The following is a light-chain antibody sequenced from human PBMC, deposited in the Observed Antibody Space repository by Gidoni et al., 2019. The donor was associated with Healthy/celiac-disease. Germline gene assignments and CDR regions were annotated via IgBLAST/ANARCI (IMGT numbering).Light chain of an antibody. CDR2: GAS. Sequence: EVVLTQSPGTLSLSPGERATLSCRSSQSVSSSYLAWHQQKPGQATRLLTYGASSRATGITDRFSGSGSGTDFTLTNSRLEPEDFAVYYCKKYGSSFXQXTKVEIK. V-gene: IGKV3-20*01. CDR3: KKYGSS. CDR1: QSVSSSY. J-gene: IGKJ1*01.